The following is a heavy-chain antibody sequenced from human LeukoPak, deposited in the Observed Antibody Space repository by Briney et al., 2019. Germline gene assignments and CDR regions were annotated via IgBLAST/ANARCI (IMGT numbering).Heavy chain of an antibody. CDR3: AREWDYYAF. J-gene: IGHJ4*02. Sequence: ASVKVSCKASGYTFTDYYMHWVRQAPGQGLEWTGWINPKSGDTRYAQKFQGRVTMTRDTSITTAYMDLSSLRSDDTAMYYCAREWDYYAFWGQGTLVTVSS. V-gene: IGHV1-2*02. CDR1: GYTFTDYY. CDR2: INPKSGDT.